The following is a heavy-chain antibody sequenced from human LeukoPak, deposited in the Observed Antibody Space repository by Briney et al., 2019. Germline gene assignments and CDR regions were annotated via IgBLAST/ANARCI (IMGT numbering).Heavy chain of an antibody. CDR1: GYTLSDLS. Sequence: ASVKVSCKISGYTLSDLSIHWVRQAPGKGLEWVGGIDPEDGDTVYARNFRGRFTVTEDTSTDTSYMELSSLTADDTAVYYCATARYDDIDYYYYYMDVWGDGTSVTVSS. V-gene: IGHV1-24*01. J-gene: IGHJ6*03. D-gene: IGHD3-9*01. CDR3: ATARYDDIDYYYYYMDV. CDR2: IDPEDGDT.